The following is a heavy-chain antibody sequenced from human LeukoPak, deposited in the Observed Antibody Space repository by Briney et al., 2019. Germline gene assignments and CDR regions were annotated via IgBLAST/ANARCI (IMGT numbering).Heavy chain of an antibody. CDR3: ARARGTVALDY. Sequence: SETLSLTCAVYGESFSGFYWTWIRQPPGKGLEWIGEVDHSGSTNYSPSLKSRVTISADTSKNQFSLKMRSVTAADTAVYYCARARGTVALDYWGQGTRVTVSS. CDR2: VDHSGST. CDR1: GESFSGFY. V-gene: IGHV4-34*01. J-gene: IGHJ4*02. D-gene: IGHD6-19*01.